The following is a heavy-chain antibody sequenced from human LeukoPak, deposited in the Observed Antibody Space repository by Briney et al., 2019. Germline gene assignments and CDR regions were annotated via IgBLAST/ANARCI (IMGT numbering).Heavy chain of an antibody. CDR2: ISSYNSYI. CDR3: ARDRIEQQRTLGRSTTYYNYYYMDV. Sequence: GGSLRLSCAASGFTFSSYSMNWVRQAPGKGLEWVSSISSYNSYIYYADSVKGRFTISRDNAKNSLYLQMNSLRAEDTAVYYCARDRIEQQRTLGRSTTYYNYYYMDVWGKGTTVTVSS. J-gene: IGHJ6*03. V-gene: IGHV3-21*01. CDR1: GFTFSSYS. D-gene: IGHD6-13*01.